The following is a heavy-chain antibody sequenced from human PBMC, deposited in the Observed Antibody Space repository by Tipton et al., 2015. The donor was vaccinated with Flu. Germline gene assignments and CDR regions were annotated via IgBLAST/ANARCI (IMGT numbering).Heavy chain of an antibody. V-gene: IGHV4-59*01. Sequence: TLSLTCTVSGGSISSYYWSWIRQPPGKGLEWIGYIYYSGSTNYNPSLKSRVTISVDTSKNQFSLKLSSVTAADTAVYYCARFYVAGRNYFDYWGQGTLVTVSS. CDR3: ARFYVAGRNYFDY. D-gene: IGHD6-19*01. J-gene: IGHJ4*02. CDR1: GGSISSYY. CDR2: IYYSGST.